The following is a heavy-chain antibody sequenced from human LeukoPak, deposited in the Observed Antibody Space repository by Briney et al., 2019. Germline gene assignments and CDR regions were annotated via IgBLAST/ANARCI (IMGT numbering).Heavy chain of an antibody. V-gene: IGHV1-2*02. Sequence: ASVKVSCKASGYTFTGYYMHWVRQAPGQGLEWMGWINPNSGGTNYAQKFQGRVTMTRDTSISTAYMELSRLRSDDTAVYYCARDRSKDIVVVPALNWFDPWGQGTLVTVSS. CDR2: INPNSGGT. CDR1: GYTFTGYY. D-gene: IGHD2-2*01. CDR3: ARDRSKDIVVVPALNWFDP. J-gene: IGHJ5*02.